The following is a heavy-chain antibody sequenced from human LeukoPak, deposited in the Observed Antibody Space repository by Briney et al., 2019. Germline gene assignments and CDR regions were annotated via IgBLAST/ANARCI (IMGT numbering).Heavy chain of an antibody. J-gene: IGHJ4*02. D-gene: IGHD2-8*01. CDR3: ARDRRPLMHGVCYSY. CDR2: ISYDGSNK. V-gene: IGHV3-30-3*01. Sequence: PGGSLRLSCAASGFTFSSYAMHWVRQAPGKGLEWVAVISYDGSNKYYADSVKSRFTISRDNSKNTLYLQMNSLRAEDTAVYYCARDRRPLMHGVCYSYWGQGTLVTVSS. CDR1: GFTFSSYA.